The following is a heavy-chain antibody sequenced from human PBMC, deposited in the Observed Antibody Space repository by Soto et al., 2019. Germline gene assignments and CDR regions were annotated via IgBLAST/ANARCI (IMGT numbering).Heavy chain of an antibody. CDR2: MWYDGSNK. V-gene: IGHV3-33*01. Sequence: QVQLVESGGGVVQPGRSLRLSCAASGFTFSSYGMHWVRQAPGKGLELVAVMWYDGSNKYYADSVKGRFTISRDNSKNTLYLQMNSLRAEDTSVYYCARDRGEQQLVPSNLFDPWGQGTLVTVSS. J-gene: IGHJ5*02. CDR3: ARDRGEQQLVPSNLFDP. D-gene: IGHD6-13*01. CDR1: GFTFSSYG.